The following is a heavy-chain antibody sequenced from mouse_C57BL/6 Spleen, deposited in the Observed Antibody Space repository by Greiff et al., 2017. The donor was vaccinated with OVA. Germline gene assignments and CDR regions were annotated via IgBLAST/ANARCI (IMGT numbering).Heavy chain of an antibody. D-gene: IGHD1-1*01. J-gene: IGHJ2*01. V-gene: IGHV1-15*01. CDR1: GYTFTDYE. Sequence: QVQLKQSGAELVRPGASVTLSCKASGYTFTDYEMHWVKQTPVHGLEWIGAIDPETGGTAYNQKFKGKAILTADKSSSPAYMELRSLTSEDSAVYYGTRGGTTVVGYFDYWGQGTTLTVSS. CDR3: TRGGTTVVGYFDY. CDR2: IDPETGGT.